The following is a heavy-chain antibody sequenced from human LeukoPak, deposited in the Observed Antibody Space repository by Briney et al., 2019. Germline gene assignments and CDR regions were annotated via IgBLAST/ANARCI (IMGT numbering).Heavy chain of an antibody. CDR3: AASPRTSGYDGLFDY. J-gene: IGHJ4*02. Sequence: SETLSLTCTVSSGSISSGGYYWSWIRQHPGKGLEWIGYIYYSGSTYYNPSLKSRVTISVNTSKNQFSLMLSSVTAADTAVYYCAASPRTSGYDGLFDYWGQGTLVTVSS. D-gene: IGHD5-12*01. V-gene: IGHV4-31*03. CDR2: IYYSGST. CDR1: SGSISSGGYY.